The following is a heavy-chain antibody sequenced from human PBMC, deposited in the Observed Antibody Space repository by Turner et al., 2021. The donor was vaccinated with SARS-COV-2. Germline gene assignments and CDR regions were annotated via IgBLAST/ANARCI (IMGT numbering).Heavy chain of an antibody. CDR3: ARGTYYYDSSVYSGTNWFDP. V-gene: IGHV3-21*01. CDR2: ISSSSSYI. J-gene: IGHJ5*02. CDR1: GFTFSRYS. Sequence: VQLVESGGGVVQPGRSLRLSCSASGFTFSRYSMNWVRQAPGKGLEWVSSISSSSSYIYYADSVKGRFTISRDNAKNSLYLQMNSLRAEDTAVYYCARGTYYYDSSVYSGTNWFDPWGQGTLVTVSS. D-gene: IGHD3-22*01.